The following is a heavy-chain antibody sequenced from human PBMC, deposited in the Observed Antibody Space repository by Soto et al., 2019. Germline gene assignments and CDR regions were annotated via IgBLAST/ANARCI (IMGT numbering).Heavy chain of an antibody. J-gene: IGHJ4*02. D-gene: IGHD2-2*01. Sequence: GSLRLSCAASGFTFSSYGMHWVRQAPGKGLEWVAVISYDGSNKYYADSVKGRFTISRDNSKNTLYLQMNSLRAEDTAVYYCAKELLDIVLVPAWAGSMPATDPFDYWGQGTLVTVSS. CDR3: AKELLDIVLVPAWAGSMPATDPFDY. V-gene: IGHV3-30*18. CDR2: ISYDGSNK. CDR1: GFTFSSYG.